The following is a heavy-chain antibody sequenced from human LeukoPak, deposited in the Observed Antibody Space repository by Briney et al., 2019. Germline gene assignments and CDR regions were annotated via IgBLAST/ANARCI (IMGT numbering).Heavy chain of an antibody. CDR2: IKQDGSEK. D-gene: IGHD2-2*03. CDR1: GFNFNTYW. J-gene: IGHJ4*02. CDR3: AKDSHWILFDD. Sequence: GGSLRLSCAASGFNFNTYWMSWVRQAPGKGLEWVANIKQDGSEKFYVDSMKGRFTISRDNSKNTLYLQMNSLRDEDTAVYYCAKDSHWILFDDWGQGTLVTVSS. V-gene: IGHV3-7*03.